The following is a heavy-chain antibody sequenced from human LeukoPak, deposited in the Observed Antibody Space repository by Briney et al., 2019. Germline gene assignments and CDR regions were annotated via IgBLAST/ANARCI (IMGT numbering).Heavy chain of an antibody. V-gene: IGHV1-69*05. Sequence: ASVKVSCKASGGTFSSYAISWVRQAPGQGLEWMGGIIPIFGTANYAQKFQGRVTMTRDMSTSTVYMELSSLRSEDTAVYYCARVSSAGYFDYWGQGTLVTVSS. CDR3: ARVSSAGYFDY. J-gene: IGHJ4*02. CDR1: GGTFSSYA. D-gene: IGHD3-10*01. CDR2: IIPIFGTA.